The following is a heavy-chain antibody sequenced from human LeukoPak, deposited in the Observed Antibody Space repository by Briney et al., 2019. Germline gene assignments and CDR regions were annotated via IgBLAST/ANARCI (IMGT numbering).Heavy chain of an antibody. J-gene: IGHJ3*02. V-gene: IGHV3-7*01. CDR1: GFTFSSYW. D-gene: IGHD1-7*01. Sequence: GGSLRLSCAASGFTFSSYWMSWVRQAPGKGLEWVANIKQDGSEKYYVDSVKGRFSISRDNAKNSLYLQVNSVRVEDTAVYYCAYLNSHAFDIWGQGTVVTVSS. CDR3: AYLNSHAFDI. CDR2: IKQDGSEK.